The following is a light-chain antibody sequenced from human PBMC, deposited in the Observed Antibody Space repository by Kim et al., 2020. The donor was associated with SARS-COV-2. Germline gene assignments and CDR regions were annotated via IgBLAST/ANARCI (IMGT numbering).Light chain of an antibody. J-gene: IGKJ4*01. V-gene: IGKV1-17*03. CDR1: QGISSY. CDR2: AAS. Sequence: GSVGDRVPITCRAGQGISSYMAWVKQKPGKGPKRLIYAASSLQSGVPSRFGGRGFGTQFTLTTSSLQPEDFATYYSLQHDSYPRTFGGGAKGDIK. CDR3: LQHDSYPRT.